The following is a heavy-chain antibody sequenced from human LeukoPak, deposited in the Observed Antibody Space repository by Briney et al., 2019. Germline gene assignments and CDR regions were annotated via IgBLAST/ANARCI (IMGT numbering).Heavy chain of an antibody. CDR3: ARDYRWPGRPKAAFCVDY. J-gene: IGHJ4*02. V-gene: IGHV3-30*04. D-gene: IGHD3-16*02. CDR2: ISYGGSNK. CDR1: GFTFSSYA. Sequence: GGSLRLSCAASGFTFSSYAMHWVRQAPGKGVEGVAVISYGGSNKYYADSVRGQFTISKKNSKNPLYLQMNSLRAEDTALFYCARDYRWPGRPKAAFCVDYWGQGTPVTVSS.